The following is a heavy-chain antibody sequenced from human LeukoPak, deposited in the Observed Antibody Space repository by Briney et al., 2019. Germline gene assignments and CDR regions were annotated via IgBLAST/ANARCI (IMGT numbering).Heavy chain of an antibody. V-gene: IGHV3-7*01. CDR3: ARDRKWLAMYYFDY. Sequence: VGSLRLSCAASGFTFSSYWMSWVRQAPGKGLEWVANIKQDGSEKYYVDSVKGRFTISRDNAKNSLYLQMNSLRAEDTAVYYCARDRKWLAMYYFDYWGQGTLVTVSS. J-gene: IGHJ4*02. CDR1: GFTFSSYW. CDR2: IKQDGSEK. D-gene: IGHD6-19*01.